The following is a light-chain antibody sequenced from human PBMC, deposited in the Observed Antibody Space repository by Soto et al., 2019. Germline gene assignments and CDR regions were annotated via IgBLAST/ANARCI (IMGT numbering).Light chain of an antibody. CDR3: QQYGSSPTWR. CDR1: QSVSSN. Sequence: EIVMTQSPATLSVSPGERATLSCRASQSVSSNLAWYQQTPGQAPRLLIYGASTRAAGISDRFRGSGSGTEFTLTISSLRSEDSAVYYCQQYGSSPTWRFGQGTKVDNK. CDR2: GAS. V-gene: IGKV3D-15*02. J-gene: IGKJ1*01.